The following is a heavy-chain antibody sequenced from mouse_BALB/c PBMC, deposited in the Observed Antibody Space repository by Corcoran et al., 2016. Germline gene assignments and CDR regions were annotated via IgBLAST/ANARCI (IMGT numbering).Heavy chain of an antibody. Sequence: EVQLQQSGPELVKPGASVKMSCKASGYTFTSYVMHWVKQKPGQGLEWIGYINPYNDGTKYNEKLKGKATLTSDKSSSTAYMELSSLTSEDSAVYYCARELVSWFAYWGQGTLVTVSA. V-gene: IGHV1S136*01. J-gene: IGHJ3*01. CDR3: ARELVSWFAY. CDR2: INPYNDGT. D-gene: IGHD4-1*01. CDR1: GYTFTSYV.